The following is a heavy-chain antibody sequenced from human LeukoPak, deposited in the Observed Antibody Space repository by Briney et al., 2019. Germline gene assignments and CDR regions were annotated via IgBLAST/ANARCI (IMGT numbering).Heavy chain of an antibody. D-gene: IGHD6-13*01. V-gene: IGHV3-74*01. CDR2: INSDGSST. CDR1: GFTFSSYW. J-gene: IGHJ4*02. CDR3: ARFVSAAGTGDY. Sequence: GGSLRLSCAASGFTFSSYWMHWVRQAPGKGLVWVSRINSDGSSTSYADSVKGRFTISRDNAKNTLYLQMNSLRAEDTAVYYCARFVSAAGTGDYWGQGTLVTVSS.